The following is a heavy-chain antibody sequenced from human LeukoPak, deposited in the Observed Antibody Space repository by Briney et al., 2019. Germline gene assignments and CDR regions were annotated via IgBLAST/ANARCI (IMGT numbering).Heavy chain of an antibody. V-gene: IGHV1-2*02. CDR2: INPNSGGT. CDR3: ARDRKYSSSSFDY. J-gene: IGHJ4*02. Sequence: ASVTVSCKASGYTFTGYYMHWVRQAPGQGLEWMGWINPNSGGTNYAQKFQGRVTMTRDTSISTAYMELSRLRSDDTAVYYCARDRKYSSSSFDYWGQGTLVTVSS. D-gene: IGHD6-6*01. CDR1: GYTFTGYY.